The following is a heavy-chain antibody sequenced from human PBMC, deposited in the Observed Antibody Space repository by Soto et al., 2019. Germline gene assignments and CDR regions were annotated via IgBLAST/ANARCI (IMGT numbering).Heavy chain of an antibody. CDR3: ANGKYSSSSREY. D-gene: IGHD6-6*01. CDR1: GYTFTGYY. J-gene: IGHJ4*02. V-gene: IGHV1-2*02. CDR2: INPNNGAT. Sequence: ASVKVSCKASGYTFTGYYIFWMGQAPGQGLEWMGWINPNNGATRYAQKFQDRVTITSDTSTSTSYVELSRLRSDDTAVYYCANGKYSSSSREYWGQGSLVSVSS.